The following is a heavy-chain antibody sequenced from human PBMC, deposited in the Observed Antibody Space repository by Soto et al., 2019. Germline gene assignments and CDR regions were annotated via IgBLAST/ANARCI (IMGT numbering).Heavy chain of an antibody. CDR1: GYTFTGYY. V-gene: IGHV1-2*04. J-gene: IGHJ3*02. CDR2: IYPNSGGT. CDR3: ARDRVSSGWYGSWAFGI. Sequence: GASVKVSCKASGYTFTGYYIHWVRQAPGQGLEWMGWIYPNSGGTNYAQKFQGWVTMTGDTSIRTAYVELSRLTSDDTAVYYCARDRVSSGWYGSWAFGIWGQGTMVTVSS. D-gene: IGHD6-19*01.